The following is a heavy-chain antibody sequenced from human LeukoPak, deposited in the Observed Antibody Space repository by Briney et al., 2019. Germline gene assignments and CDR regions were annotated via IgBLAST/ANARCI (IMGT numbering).Heavy chain of an antibody. CDR1: GYSISSGYY. Sequence: SETLSLTCTVSGYSISSGYYWGWIRQPPGKGLGWIGSIYHSGSTYYNPSLKSRVAISVDTSKNQFSLKLSSVTAADTAVYYCARRLRCFDWLRPGAFDIWGQGTMVTVSS. J-gene: IGHJ3*02. D-gene: IGHD3-9*01. CDR3: ARRLRCFDWLRPGAFDI. CDR2: IYHSGST. V-gene: IGHV4-38-2*02.